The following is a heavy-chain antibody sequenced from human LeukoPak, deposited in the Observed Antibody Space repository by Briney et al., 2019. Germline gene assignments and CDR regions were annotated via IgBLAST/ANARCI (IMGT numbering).Heavy chain of an antibody. Sequence: GGSLRLSCAASGFTFSSYAMHWVRQAPGRGLEWVAVISYDGSNKYYADSVKGRFTISRDNSKNTLYLQMNSLRAEDTAVYYCAKDWDSSGRAFDYWGQGTLVTVSS. V-gene: IGHV3-30-3*01. J-gene: IGHJ4*02. CDR3: AKDWDSSGRAFDY. D-gene: IGHD3-22*01. CDR2: ISYDGSNK. CDR1: GFTFSSYA.